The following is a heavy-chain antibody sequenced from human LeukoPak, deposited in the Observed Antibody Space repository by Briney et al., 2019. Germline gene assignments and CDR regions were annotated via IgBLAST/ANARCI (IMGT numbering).Heavy chain of an antibody. CDR1: GYTFTELS. D-gene: IGHD3-10*01. J-gene: IGHJ4*02. Sequence: ASVKVSCKVFGYTFTELSIHWVRQAPGKRLEWMGSFDPEDGETTYAQKVQGRVTMTEDTSTDTGYLELTNLRSEDTATYYCAMSRSWYYFDYWGQGTLVTVSS. CDR3: AMSRSWYYFDY. V-gene: IGHV1-24*01. CDR2: FDPEDGET.